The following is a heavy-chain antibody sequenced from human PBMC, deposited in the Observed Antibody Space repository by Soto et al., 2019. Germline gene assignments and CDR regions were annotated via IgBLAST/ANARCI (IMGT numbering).Heavy chain of an antibody. D-gene: IGHD6-19*01. CDR1: GFTFDDYA. Sequence: EVQLVESGGGLVQPGRSLRLSCAASGFTFDDYAMHWVRQAPGKRLEWVSGISWNSGSIGYADSVKGRFTISRDNAKNSMYLQMNSLRAEDTALYYCAKDGGYSSGRYGAWGQGTLVTVSS. CDR3: AKDGGYSSGRYGA. V-gene: IGHV3-9*01. CDR2: ISWNSGSI. J-gene: IGHJ5*02.